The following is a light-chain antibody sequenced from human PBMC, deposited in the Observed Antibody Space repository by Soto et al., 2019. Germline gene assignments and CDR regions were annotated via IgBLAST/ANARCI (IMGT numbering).Light chain of an antibody. Sequence: EIVVTQSPAALSVPQGERATLSCRASQSVSSNLAWYQQKPGQAPRLLIYGASTRATGIPARFSGSGSGTEFTLTISSLQSEDFTLYYCQQYNNLLRPFGQGTMVDI. CDR1: QSVSSN. CDR2: GAS. V-gene: IGKV3-15*01. CDR3: QQYNNLLRP. J-gene: IGKJ1*01.